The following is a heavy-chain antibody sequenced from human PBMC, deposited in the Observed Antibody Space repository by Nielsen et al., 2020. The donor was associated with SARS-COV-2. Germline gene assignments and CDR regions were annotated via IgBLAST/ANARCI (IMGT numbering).Heavy chain of an antibody. J-gene: IGHJ4*02. D-gene: IGHD3-9*01. V-gene: IGHV3-21*01. Sequence: GGSLRLSCAASGFTFSSYSMNWVRQAPGKGLEWVSSISSSSSYIYYADSVKGRFTISRDNAKKTLYLKVNSLRAEDTAVYFCGRGDILTGYIDYWGQGTLVTVSS. CDR3: GRGDILTGYIDY. CDR1: GFTFSSYS. CDR2: ISSSSSYI.